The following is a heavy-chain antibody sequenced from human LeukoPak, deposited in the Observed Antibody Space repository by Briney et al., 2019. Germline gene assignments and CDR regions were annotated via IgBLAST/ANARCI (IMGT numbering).Heavy chain of an antibody. V-gene: IGHV3-21*01. CDR1: GFTFSSYS. D-gene: IGHD3-10*01. CDR3: ARVERYGLGIYPYYYYYGMDV. J-gene: IGHJ6*02. CDR2: ISSSSSYI. Sequence: PGGSLRLSCAASGFTFSSYSMNWVRQAPGKGLEGVSSISSSSSYIYYADSVKGRFTISRDNAKNSLYLQMNSLRAEDTAVYYCARVERYGLGIYPYYYYYGMDVWGQGTTVTASS.